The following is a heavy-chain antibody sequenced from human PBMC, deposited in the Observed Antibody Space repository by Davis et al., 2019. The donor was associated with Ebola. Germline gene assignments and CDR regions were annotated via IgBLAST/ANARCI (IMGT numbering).Heavy chain of an antibody. CDR2: IYNDGST. Sequence: PSETLSLTCTVSGDSIYWGWIRQPPGKGLEWVGSIYNDGSTYYKPSLKTRVTISVDTSKNQFSLKLTSVTAADTAVYYCARRQEDGWYWYFDLWGRGTLVTVSS. J-gene: IGHJ2*01. V-gene: IGHV4-39*07. CDR3: ARRQEDGWYWYFDL. D-gene: IGHD5-24*01. CDR1: GDSIY.